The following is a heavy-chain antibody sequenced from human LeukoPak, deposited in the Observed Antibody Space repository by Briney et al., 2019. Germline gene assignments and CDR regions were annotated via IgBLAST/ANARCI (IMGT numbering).Heavy chain of an antibody. D-gene: IGHD3-10*01. J-gene: IGHJ2*01. CDR3: VRTGPHGFFES. Sequence: PGESLKISSKRYGFIFTTSWTGCVRQMPGKGLEWMGFIYPGDSDIRYSPSFQGQVTISVDKSISSTSLQWRSVKSSEKAMYNCVRTGPHGFFESWGRGTLVTVSS. V-gene: IGHV5-51*01. CDR1: GFIFTTSW. CDR2: IYPGDSDI.